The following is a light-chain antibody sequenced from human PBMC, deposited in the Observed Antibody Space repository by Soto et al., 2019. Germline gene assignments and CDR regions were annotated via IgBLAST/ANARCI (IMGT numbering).Light chain of an antibody. CDR2: DAS. V-gene: IGKV1-5*01. CDR1: QSISSW. Sequence: DLQMPQSPSTLSASVGDRVTITCRASQSISSWLAWYQQKPGKAPKLLIYDASSLESGVPSRFSGSGSGTEFTLTISSLQPDDFATYYCQQYNSYSLTFGGGTKVDIK. J-gene: IGKJ4*01. CDR3: QQYNSYSLT.